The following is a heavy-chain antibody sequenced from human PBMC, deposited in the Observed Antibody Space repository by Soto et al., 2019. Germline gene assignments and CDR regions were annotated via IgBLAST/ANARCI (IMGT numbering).Heavy chain of an antibody. CDR1: GYSFTSYW. J-gene: IGHJ6*02. Sequence: PGESLKISCKASGYSFTSYWIAWVRQMPGKGLEWMGIIYPGGSDTKYSPSFQGQVTISADRSISTAYLQWGSLRAEDTAVYYCARARAAAETQQDYGMDVWGQGTTVTVSS. CDR2: IYPGGSDT. CDR3: ARARAAAETQQDYGMDV. D-gene: IGHD6-13*01. V-gene: IGHV5-51*01.